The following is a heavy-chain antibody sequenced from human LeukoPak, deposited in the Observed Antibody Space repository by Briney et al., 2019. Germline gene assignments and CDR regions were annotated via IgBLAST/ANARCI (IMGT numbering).Heavy chain of an antibody. D-gene: IGHD4-23*01. Sequence: GGSLRLSCAASGFTSSTYGMHWVRQAPGKGLVWVSAISGSGGSTYYADSVKGRFTISRDNSKNTLYLQMNSLRAEGTAVYYCAKDGGMVTPGFDYWGQGTLVTVSS. CDR2: ISGSGGST. V-gene: IGHV3-23*01. J-gene: IGHJ4*02. CDR1: GFTSSTYG. CDR3: AKDGGMVTPGFDY.